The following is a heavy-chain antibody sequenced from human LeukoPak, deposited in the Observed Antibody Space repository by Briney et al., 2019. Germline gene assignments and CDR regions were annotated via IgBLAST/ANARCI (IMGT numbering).Heavy chain of an antibody. J-gene: IGHJ4*02. V-gene: IGHV3-21*01. CDR2: ISSSSSYI. D-gene: IGHD1-26*01. CDR1: GFTFSSYS. CDR3: ARDSIVGASDHYFDY. Sequence: PGGSLRLSCAASGFTFSSYSMNWVRQAPGKGLEWVSSISSSSSYIYYADPVKGRFTISRDNAKNSLYLQMNSLRAEDTAVYYCARDSIVGASDHYFDYWGQGTLVTVSS.